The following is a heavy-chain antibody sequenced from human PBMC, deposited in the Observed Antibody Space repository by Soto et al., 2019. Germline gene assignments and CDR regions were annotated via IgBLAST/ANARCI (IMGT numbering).Heavy chain of an antibody. D-gene: IGHD3-22*01. V-gene: IGHV3-30-3*01. CDR2: ISYDGGNK. CDR1: EFTFSNYA. J-gene: IGHJ4*02. CDR3: ARDPGYYDSSGSYFYYFDN. Sequence: VQLVESGGGVVQPGRSLRLSCAVSEFTFSNYAMHWVRQAPGKGLEWVAVISYDGGNKYYADSVKGRFTISRDNSKNTLYLQMNNLRAEDTAVYYCARDPGYYDSSGSYFYYFDNWGQGTLVTVSS.